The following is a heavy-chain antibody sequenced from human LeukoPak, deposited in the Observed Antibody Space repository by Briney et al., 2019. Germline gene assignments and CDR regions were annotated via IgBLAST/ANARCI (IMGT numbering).Heavy chain of an antibody. CDR1: GFTFSSYA. J-gene: IGHJ4*02. Sequence: PTGRSLILSCAASGFTFSSYAMHWVRQAPGKGLEWVAVISYDGSNKYYADSVKGRFTISRDNSKNTLYLQMNSLRAEDTAVYYCARDARRYDFWSGYYHDYWGQGTLVTVSS. D-gene: IGHD3-3*01. CDR2: ISYDGSNK. V-gene: IGHV3-30-3*01. CDR3: ARDARRYDFWSGYYHDY.